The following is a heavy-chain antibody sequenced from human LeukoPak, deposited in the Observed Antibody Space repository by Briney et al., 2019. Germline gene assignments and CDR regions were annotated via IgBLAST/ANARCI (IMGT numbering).Heavy chain of an antibody. Sequence: PGGSLRLSCAASGFTFSSDWMIWVRQAPGKGLEWVANIKPDEGEKYYVDSVKGRFTVSRDNAKNSLYLQMNSLRAEDTAVYYCVRYYTRNSWYFDLWGRGTLVTVSS. V-gene: IGHV3-7*01. CDR2: IKPDEGEK. CDR1: GFTFSSDW. CDR3: VRYYTRNSWYFDL. J-gene: IGHJ2*01. D-gene: IGHD1-7*01.